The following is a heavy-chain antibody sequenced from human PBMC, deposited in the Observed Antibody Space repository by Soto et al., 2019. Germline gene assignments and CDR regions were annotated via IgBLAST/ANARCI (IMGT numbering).Heavy chain of an antibody. J-gene: IGHJ4*02. CDR1: GFTFSTFS. V-gene: IGHV3-48*01. Sequence: PGGSLRLSCAASGFTFSTFSMNWVRQGPGKGLEWVSYISSSSSITKYADSVKGRFSISRDNAKNSLYLQMHSLRAEDTAVYYCARLYTSGNYWGQGALVTVPS. CDR3: ARLYTSGNY. CDR2: ISSSSSIT. D-gene: IGHD6-19*01.